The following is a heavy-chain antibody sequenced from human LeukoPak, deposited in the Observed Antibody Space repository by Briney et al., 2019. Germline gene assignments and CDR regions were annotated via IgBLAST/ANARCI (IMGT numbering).Heavy chain of an antibody. V-gene: IGHV3-23*01. CDR1: GFTFKYYA. Sequence: PGGSLRLSCAASGFTFKYYAMSWVRQAPGKGLEWVSVISGSGANAYYTDSVTGRFTISRDNSKNTPFLQMNSLRAEDTAIYYCAKDSSGDLDFWSGYYSHYYFDYWGQGTLVTVSS. D-gene: IGHD3-3*01. J-gene: IGHJ4*02. CDR2: ISGSGANA. CDR3: AKDSSGDLDFWSGYYSHYYFDY.